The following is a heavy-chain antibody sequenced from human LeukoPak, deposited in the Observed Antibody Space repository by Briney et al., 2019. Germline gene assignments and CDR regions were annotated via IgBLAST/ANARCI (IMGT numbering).Heavy chain of an antibody. D-gene: IGHD3-10*01. Sequence: PGGSLTLSCAASGFTFSSYDMHWVRQATGKGLEWVSAIGTAGDTYYPGSVKGRFTISRENAKNSLYLQMNSLRAGDTAVYYCARGDGSGSYYPDYWGQGTLVTVSS. CDR2: IGTAGDT. CDR1: GFTFSSYD. J-gene: IGHJ4*02. CDR3: ARGDGSGSYYPDY. V-gene: IGHV3-13*01.